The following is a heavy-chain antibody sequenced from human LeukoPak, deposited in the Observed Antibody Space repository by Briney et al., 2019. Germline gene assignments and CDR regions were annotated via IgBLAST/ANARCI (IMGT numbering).Heavy chain of an antibody. CDR1: GYTFTGYC. CDR3: ARDLSRYYDILTNAFDI. J-gene: IGHJ3*02. CDR2: INPNSGGT. Sequence: ASVKVSCKASGYTFTGYCMHWVRQAPGQGLEWMGWINPNSGGTNYAQKFQGRVTMTRDTSISTAYMELSRLRSDDTAVYYCARDLSRYYDILTNAFDIWGQGTMVTVSS. V-gene: IGHV1-2*02. D-gene: IGHD3-9*01.